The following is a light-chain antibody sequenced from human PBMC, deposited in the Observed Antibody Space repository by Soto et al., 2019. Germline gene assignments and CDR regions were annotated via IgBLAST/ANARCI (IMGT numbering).Light chain of an antibody. CDR1: SSDVGGYNY. V-gene: IGLV2-11*01. J-gene: IGLJ2*01. CDR2: DII. CDR3: CSYAGSYTVT. Sequence: QSALTQPRSVSGSPGQSVTISWSGTSSDVGGYNYVSWYQQHPGKAPKLMIYDIIKRPSGVPDRFSGSKSGNTASLTISGLEAEAGADYYCCSYAGSYTVTFGGGTKVTVL.